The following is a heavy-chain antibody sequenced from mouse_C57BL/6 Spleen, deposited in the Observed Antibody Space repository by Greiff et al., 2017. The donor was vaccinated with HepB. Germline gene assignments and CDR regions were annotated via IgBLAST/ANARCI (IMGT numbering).Heavy chain of an antibody. D-gene: IGHD2-1*01. Sequence: EVKLQESGPGLVKPSQSLSLTCSVTGYSITSGYYWNWIRQFPGNKLEWMGFISYDGSNNYNPSLKNRISITRDTSKNQFFLKLNSVTTEDTATYYCAREGVYYGNYDWYFDVWGTGTTVTVSS. V-gene: IGHV3-6*01. CDR3: AREGVYYGNYDWYFDV. CDR1: GYSITSGYY. J-gene: IGHJ1*03. CDR2: ISYDGSN.